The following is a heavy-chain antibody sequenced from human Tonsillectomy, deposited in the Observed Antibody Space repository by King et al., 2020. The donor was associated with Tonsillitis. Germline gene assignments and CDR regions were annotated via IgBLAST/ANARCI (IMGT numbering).Heavy chain of an antibody. CDR3: ARAGYGGDAVWYYGMDV. CDR2: IWYDGTKK. Sequence: VQLVESGGGVVQPGRSLRLSCATSGFTFSTYGIHWVRQAPGKGLEWVALIWYDGTKKYYADSVKGRFTISRDYSKNTVYLRMNSLRAEDTALYYCARAGYGGDAVWYYGMDVWGQGTTVTVSS. V-gene: IGHV3-33*01. J-gene: IGHJ6*02. CDR1: GFTFSTYG. D-gene: IGHD4-23*01.